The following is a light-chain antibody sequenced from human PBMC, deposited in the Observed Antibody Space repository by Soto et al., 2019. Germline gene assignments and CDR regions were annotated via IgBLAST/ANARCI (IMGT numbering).Light chain of an antibody. Sequence: EIVLTQSPGTLSLSPGERATLYCRASQSVSSSYLAWYQQKPGQDTRLLIYGASSRATGIPDRFSGSGYGTDFTLTISRLEPEDFAVYYCQQYGSSPPYPFGQGTKLEIK. J-gene: IGKJ2*01. CDR3: QQYGSSPPYP. V-gene: IGKV3-20*01. CDR2: GAS. CDR1: QSVSSSY.